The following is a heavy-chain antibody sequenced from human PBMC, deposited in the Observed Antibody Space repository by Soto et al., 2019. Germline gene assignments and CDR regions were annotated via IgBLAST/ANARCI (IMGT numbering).Heavy chain of an antibody. CDR1: GFTFSSYG. V-gene: IGHV3-30*18. D-gene: IGHD1-26*01. Sequence: HPGGSLRLSCAASGFTFSSYGMHWVRQAPGKGLEWVAVISYDGSNKYYADSVKGRFTISRDNSKNTLYLQMNSLRAEDTAVYYCAKDGRGATTWIWYYYYGMDVWGQGTTVTVSS. CDR3: AKDGRGATTWIWYYYYGMDV. J-gene: IGHJ6*02. CDR2: ISYDGSNK.